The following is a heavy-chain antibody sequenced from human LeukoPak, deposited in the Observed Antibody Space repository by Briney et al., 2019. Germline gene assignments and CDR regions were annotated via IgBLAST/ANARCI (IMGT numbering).Heavy chain of an antibody. J-gene: IGHJ4*02. Sequence: QPGGSLRLSCAASGFTFSSYAMSWVRQAPGKGLEWVSAISGSGGSTYYADSVKGRFTISRDNSKNTLYLQMNSLRAEDTAVYYCAKVKYSSGWYREYYFDYWGQGTLVTVSS. D-gene: IGHD6-19*01. CDR3: AKVKYSSGWYREYYFDY. V-gene: IGHV3-23*01. CDR2: ISGSGGST. CDR1: GFTFSSYA.